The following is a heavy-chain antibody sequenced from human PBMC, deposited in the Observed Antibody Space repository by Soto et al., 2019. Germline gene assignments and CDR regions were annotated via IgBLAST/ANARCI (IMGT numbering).Heavy chain of an antibody. CDR1: GYTFSRSG. CDR2: ISTYNGDT. Sequence: ASVNVSCKASGYTFSRSGISWVRQAPGQGLEWVGWISTYNGDTNYAQKVQGRVTMTTDTSTSTAFMELMSLRSDDTAVYYCARSGSVPYYYGLDVWGQGTTVTVSS. V-gene: IGHV1-18*01. CDR3: ARSGSVPYYYGLDV. J-gene: IGHJ6*02. D-gene: IGHD1-26*01.